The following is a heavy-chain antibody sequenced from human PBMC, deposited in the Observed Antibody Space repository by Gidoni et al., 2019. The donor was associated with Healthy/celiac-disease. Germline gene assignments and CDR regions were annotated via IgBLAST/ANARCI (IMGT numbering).Heavy chain of an antibody. CDR1: GFTFSSYA. CDR3: AKDPIYYYDSSGYYLTTYFDY. CDR2: ISGSGGST. V-gene: IGHV3-23*01. D-gene: IGHD3-22*01. J-gene: IGHJ4*02. Sequence: EVQLLESGGGLVQPGGSLRLSCAASGFTFSSYAMSWVRQAPGKGLEWFSAISGSGGSTYYADSVKGRFTISRDNSKNTLYLQMNSLRAEDTAVYYCAKDPIYYYDSSGYYLTTYFDYWGQGTLVTVSS.